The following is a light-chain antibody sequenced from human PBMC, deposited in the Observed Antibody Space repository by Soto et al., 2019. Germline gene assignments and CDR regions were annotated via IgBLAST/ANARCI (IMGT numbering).Light chain of an antibody. J-gene: IGLJ1*01. V-gene: IGLV2-14*01. CDR2: EVS. CDR3: SSYTSSSSYV. CDR1: SSDVGGYNY. Sequence: QSVLTQPASVSGSPGQSITISCTGTSSDVGGYNYVSWYQQHPGKAHKLMIYEVSNRPSGVSNRFSGSKSGNTASLTISGLQPEDEADYYCSSYTSSSSYVFGTGTKVTVL.